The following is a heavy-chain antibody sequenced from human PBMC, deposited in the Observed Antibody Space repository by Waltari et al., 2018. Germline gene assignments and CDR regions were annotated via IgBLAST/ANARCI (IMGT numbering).Heavy chain of an antibody. CDR3: ARDRGGTRTGAFDI. J-gene: IGHJ3*02. Sequence: EVQLVESGGGLVQPGGSLRLSCAASGFTFSSYSMNWVRQAPGKGLEWVSYISSSSSTIYYADSVKGRFTISRDNAKNSLYLQMNSLRAEDTAVYYCARDRGGTRTGAFDIWGQGTMVTVSS. CDR2: ISSSSSTI. D-gene: IGHD3-16*01. CDR1: GFTFSSYS. V-gene: IGHV3-48*04.